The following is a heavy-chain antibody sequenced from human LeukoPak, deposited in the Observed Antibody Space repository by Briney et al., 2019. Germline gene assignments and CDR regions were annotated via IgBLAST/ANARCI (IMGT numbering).Heavy chain of an antibody. V-gene: IGHV1-69*05. CDR3: ARDLNDYGDYGFDY. Sequence: SVKVSCKASGGTFSSYAISWVRQAPGQGLEWMGRIIPIFGTANYAQKFQGRVTITTDESTSTAYMELSSLRSEDTAVYCCARDLNDYGDYGFDYWGQGTLVTVSS. J-gene: IGHJ4*02. CDR2: IIPIFGTA. D-gene: IGHD4-17*01. CDR1: GGTFSSYA.